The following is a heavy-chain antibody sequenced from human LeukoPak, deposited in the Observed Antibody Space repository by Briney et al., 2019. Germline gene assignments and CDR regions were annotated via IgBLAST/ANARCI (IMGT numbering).Heavy chain of an antibody. CDR2: IIPIFGTA. CDR1: EGTFSSYA. D-gene: IGHD2-15*01. CDR3: AREGYCSGGSCYGRGYFDY. J-gene: IGHJ4*02. Sequence: SVKVSCKASEGTFSSYAISWVRQAPGQGLEWMGRIIPIFGTANYAQKFQGRVTITTDESTSTAYMELSSLRSEDTAVYYCAREGYCSGGSCYGRGYFDYWGQGTLVTVSS. V-gene: IGHV1-69*05.